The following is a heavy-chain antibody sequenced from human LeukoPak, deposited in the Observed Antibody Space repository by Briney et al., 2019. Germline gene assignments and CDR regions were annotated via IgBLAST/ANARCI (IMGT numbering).Heavy chain of an antibody. CDR2: IRSKAYGGTT. V-gene: IGHV3-49*04. Sequence: GGTLRLSCTASGFTFGDYGMSWVRQAPGKGLEWVGFIRSKAYGGTTEYAASVKGRFTISRDDSKSIAYLQVNSLKTEDTAVYYCTGSFGELSFFAHWGQGTLVTVSS. J-gene: IGHJ4*02. CDR3: TGSFGELSFFAH. CDR1: GFTFGDYG. D-gene: IGHD3-10*01.